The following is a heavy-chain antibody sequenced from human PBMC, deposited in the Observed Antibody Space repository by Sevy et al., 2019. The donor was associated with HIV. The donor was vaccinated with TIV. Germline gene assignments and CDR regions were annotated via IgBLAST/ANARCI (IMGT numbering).Heavy chain of an antibody. CDR2: LSFGCGKI. CDR3: VREGCTKPHDY. CDR1: GFTFNIYC. J-gene: IGHJ4*02. D-gene: IGHD2-8*01. V-gene: IGHV3-23*01. Sequence: GGSLRLSCAASGFTFNIYCMSWVRQTPGKGLEWVATLSFGCGKINHADSVKGRFTMSRDDSKNAVYLQMNNLRVEDTAIYYCVREGCTKPHDYWGQGTLVTVSS.